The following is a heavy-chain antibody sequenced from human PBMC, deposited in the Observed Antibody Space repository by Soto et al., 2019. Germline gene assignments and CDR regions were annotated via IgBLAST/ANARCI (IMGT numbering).Heavy chain of an antibody. CDR2: IDTSGTKI. CDR3: ASHYEMWSGYLSPVDY. J-gene: IGHJ4*02. D-gene: IGHD3-3*01. CDR1: GYTFSDYY. V-gene: IGHV3-11*01. Sequence: QVQLVESGGDLVKPGGSLRLSCAASGYTFSDYYMSWIRQAPGKGLEWISYIDTSGTKIYYADSVKGRFTITRDNAKNSLYLEMNSLRDEDTAVYYCASHYEMWSGYLSPVDYWRQGTLVTVSS.